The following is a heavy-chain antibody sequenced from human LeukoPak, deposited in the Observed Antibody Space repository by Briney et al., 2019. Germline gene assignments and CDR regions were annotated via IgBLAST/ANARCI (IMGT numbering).Heavy chain of an antibody. V-gene: IGHV4-59*01. CDR2: IYYSGST. CDR3: AREQVMYYDVLTGYSRPYNWFDP. D-gene: IGHD3-9*01. CDR1: GGSISSYY. Sequence: SETLSLTCRVAGGSISSYYWSWIRQSPGKGLEWVGYIYYSGSTNYNPSLKSRVIISIATSKNQFSLKLSSVTAADTAVYYCAREQVMYYDVLTGYSRPYNWFDPWGQGTLDTVSS. J-gene: IGHJ5*02.